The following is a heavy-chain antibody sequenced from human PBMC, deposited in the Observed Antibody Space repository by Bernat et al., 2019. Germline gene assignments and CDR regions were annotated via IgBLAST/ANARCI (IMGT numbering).Heavy chain of an antibody. CDR3: ASPTDPYCSGGSCYSDYPLDY. CDR1: GGTFSSYA. J-gene: IGHJ4*02. Sequence: QVQLVQSGAEVKKPGSSVKVSCKASGGTFSSYAISWVRQAPGQGLEWMGRIIPILGIANYAQKFQGRVTNTADKSTSTAYMELSSLRSEDTAVYYCASPTDPYCSGGSCYSDYPLDYWGQGTLVTVSS. D-gene: IGHD2-15*01. V-gene: IGHV1-69*04. CDR2: IIPILGIA.